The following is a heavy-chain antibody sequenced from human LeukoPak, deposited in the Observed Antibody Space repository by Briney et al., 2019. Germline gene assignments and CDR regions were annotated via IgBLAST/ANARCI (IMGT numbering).Heavy chain of an antibody. D-gene: IGHD6-6*01. V-gene: IGHV3-21*01. CDR2: ISGSSSYI. Sequence: GGSLRLSCAASGFTFSSYTMNWVRQAPGKGLEWVSSISGSSSYIYYADSLKGRFTISRDNAKNSLYLQMNSLRAEDTAVYYCASEYSPNYWGQGTLVTVSS. J-gene: IGHJ4*02. CDR3: ASEYSPNY. CDR1: GFTFSSYT.